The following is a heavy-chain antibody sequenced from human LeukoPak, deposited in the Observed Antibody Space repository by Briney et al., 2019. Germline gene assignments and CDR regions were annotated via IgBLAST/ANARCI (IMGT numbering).Heavy chain of an antibody. V-gene: IGHV3-7*01. Sequence: GGSLRLSCAAAGFTFTNYWMNWVRQAPGKGLEWVANIKQDGSEKYYVDSVKGRFTISRDNAKNSLYLQMNSLRAEDTAVYYCASPSYDSGSYWDCWGQGTLVTVSS. J-gene: IGHJ4*02. CDR1: GFTFTNYW. D-gene: IGHD3-10*01. CDR3: ASPSYDSGSYWDC. CDR2: IKQDGSEK.